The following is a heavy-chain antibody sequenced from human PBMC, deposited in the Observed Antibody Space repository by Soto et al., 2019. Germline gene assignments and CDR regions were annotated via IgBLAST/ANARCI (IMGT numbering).Heavy chain of an antibody. Sequence: GGSLRLSCAASGFTFSSYSMNWVRQAPGKGLEWVSSISSSSSYIYYADSVKGRFTISRDNAKNSLYLQMNSLRAEDTAVYYCARGYQLLSGYYYYGMDVWGQGTTVTVSS. D-gene: IGHD2-2*01. CDR3: ARGYQLLSGYYYYGMDV. CDR1: GFTFSSYS. CDR2: ISSSSSYI. J-gene: IGHJ6*02. V-gene: IGHV3-21*01.